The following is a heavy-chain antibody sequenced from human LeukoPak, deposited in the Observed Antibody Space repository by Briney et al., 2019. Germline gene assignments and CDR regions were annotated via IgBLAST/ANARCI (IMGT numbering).Heavy chain of an antibody. V-gene: IGHV3-23*01. CDR3: AKKAPDDGHYPLDH. D-gene: IGHD4-17*01. CDR2: TSDRGDYT. J-gene: IGHJ4*02. Sequence: GGSLRLSCAASGFTFSSYSMSWVRQAPGKGLEWVSGTSDRGDYTYYADSVKGRFTISRDTSKNTLYLQMNNLRAEDTALYCWAKKAPDDGHYPLDHWGQGTLITVSA. CDR1: GFTFSSYS.